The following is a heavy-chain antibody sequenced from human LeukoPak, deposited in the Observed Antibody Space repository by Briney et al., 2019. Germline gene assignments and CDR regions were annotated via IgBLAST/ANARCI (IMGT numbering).Heavy chain of an antibody. CDR2: IYTSGST. J-gene: IGHJ3*02. Sequence: SETLSLTCTVSGGSISSYYWSWIRQPPGKGLEWIGRIYTSGSTNYNPSLKSRVTMSVDTSKNQFSLKLSSVTAADTAVYYCARGYYYDSSGYYSDAFDIWGQGTMVTVSS. CDR3: ARGYYYDSSGYYSDAFDI. D-gene: IGHD3-22*01. CDR1: GGSISSYY. V-gene: IGHV4-4*07.